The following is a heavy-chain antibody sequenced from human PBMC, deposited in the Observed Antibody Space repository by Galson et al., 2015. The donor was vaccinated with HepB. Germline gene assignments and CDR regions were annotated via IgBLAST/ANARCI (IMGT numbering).Heavy chain of an antibody. CDR1: GFTFGGYA. Sequence: SLRLSCAASGFTFGGYAMSWFRQAPGKGLEWVGFIRSKAYGGTTEYAASVKGRFTISRDDSKSIAYLQMNSLKTEDTAVYYCTRVDDYGDPSFDYWGQGTLVTVSS. CDR3: TRVDDYGDPSFDY. J-gene: IGHJ4*02. D-gene: IGHD4-17*01. CDR2: IRSKAYGGTT. V-gene: IGHV3-49*03.